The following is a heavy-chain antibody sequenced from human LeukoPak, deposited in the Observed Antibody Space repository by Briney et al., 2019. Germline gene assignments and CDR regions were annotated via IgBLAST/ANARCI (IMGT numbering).Heavy chain of an antibody. D-gene: IGHD2-15*01. V-gene: IGHV3-21*01. CDR1: GFTFSSYS. Sequence: GGSLRLSCAASGFTFSSYSMNWVRQAPGKGLEWVSSISSSSSYICYADSVKGRFTISRDNAKNSLYLQMNSLRAEDTAVYYCARDRSGQGDYVDLWGQGTLVTVSS. CDR2: ISSSSSYI. J-gene: IGHJ4*02. CDR3: ARDRSGQGDYVDL.